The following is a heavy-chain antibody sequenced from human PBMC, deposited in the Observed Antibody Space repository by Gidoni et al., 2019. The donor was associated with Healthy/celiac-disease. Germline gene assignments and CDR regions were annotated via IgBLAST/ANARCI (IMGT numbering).Heavy chain of an antibody. V-gene: IGHV4-39*01. CDR1: GGSISSSSYY. Sequence: QLQLQESGPGLVKPSETLSLTCTVSGGSISSSSYYWGWIRQPPGKGLEWIGSIYYSGSTYYNPSLKSRVTISVDTSKNQFSLKLSSVTAADTAVYYCARRLVVPAVENWFDPWGQGTLVTVSS. D-gene: IGHD2-2*01. CDR2: IYYSGST. J-gene: IGHJ5*02. CDR3: ARRLVVPAVENWFDP.